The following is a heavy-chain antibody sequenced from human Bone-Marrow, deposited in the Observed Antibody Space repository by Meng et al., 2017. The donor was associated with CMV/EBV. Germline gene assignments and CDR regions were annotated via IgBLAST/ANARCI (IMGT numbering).Heavy chain of an antibody. D-gene: IGHD1-26*01. Sequence: VLVVESGGGLVQPGGSLRLSCAVSGFTLTRYWMHWVREVPGKGLEWVSRIDIDERDITYADSVRGRFSISRDDAKNTLYLQMNSLRIEDTAVYYCARDLSGSRDYWGRGTLVTVSS. V-gene: IGHV3-74*03. CDR1: GFTLTRYW. CDR2: IDIDERDI. CDR3: ARDLSGSRDY. J-gene: IGHJ4*02.